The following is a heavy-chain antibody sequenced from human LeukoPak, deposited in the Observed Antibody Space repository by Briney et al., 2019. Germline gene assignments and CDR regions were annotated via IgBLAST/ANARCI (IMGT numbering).Heavy chain of an antibody. CDR2: IKQDGSEK. D-gene: IGHD3-22*01. CDR1: GFTFSSYW. Sequence: GGSLRLSCAASGFTFSSYWMSWVRQAPGKGLEWVANIKQDGSEKYYVDSVKGRFTISRDSAKNSLYLQMNSLRAEDTAVYYCAIDVTYYYDSSGPASGLFEYWGQGTLVTVSS. V-gene: IGHV3-7*01. CDR3: AIDVTYYYDSSGPASGLFEY. J-gene: IGHJ4*02.